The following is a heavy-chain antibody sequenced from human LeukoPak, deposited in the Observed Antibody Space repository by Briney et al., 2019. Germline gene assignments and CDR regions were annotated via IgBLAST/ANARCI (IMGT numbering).Heavy chain of an antibody. CDR2: INHGGST. V-gene: IGHV4-34*01. D-gene: IGHD4-11*01. Sequence: KPSEPLPHTCAVYGGYFSGYYWIGFRPSPGKGLEWIGEINHGGSTNYHPSLKSRVATSVDTSKKQFYLKLSSVTAADTAVYYCARGGLSSNYFDYWGQGTLVTVSS. CDR1: GGYFSGYY. J-gene: IGHJ4*02. CDR3: ARGGLSSNYFDY.